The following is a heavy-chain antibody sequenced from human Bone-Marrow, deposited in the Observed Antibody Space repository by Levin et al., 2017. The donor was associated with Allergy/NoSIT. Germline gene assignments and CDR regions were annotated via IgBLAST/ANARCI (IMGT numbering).Heavy chain of an antibody. V-gene: IGHV1-46*01. J-gene: IGHJ6*02. Sequence: GESLKISCKASGYDFTTSYVHWVRQAPGQGLEYMGTINPSDGGTTYAQRFRGRVSVTRDTSTSTVYMDLSSLRAEDTAGYFGGSVVPPYFYENSGYPYGMSVWGRGTTVTVSS. D-gene: IGHD3-22*01. CDR2: INPSDGGT. CDR3: GSVVPPYFYENSGYPYGMSV. CDR1: GYDFTTSY.